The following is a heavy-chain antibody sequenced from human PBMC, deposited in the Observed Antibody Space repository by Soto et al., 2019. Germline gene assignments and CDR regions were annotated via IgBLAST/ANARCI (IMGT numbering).Heavy chain of an antibody. J-gene: IGHJ6*03. CDR1: GYTFTSYD. V-gene: IGHV1-8*01. Sequence: QVQLVQSGAEVKKPGASVKVSCKASGYTFTSYDINWVRQATGQGLEWMGWMNPNSGNTGYAQKFQGRVTMTRNTSISTAYMELSSLRSEDTAVYYCARVQWGYCSSTSCYVYYYYYMDVWGKGTTVTVSS. CDR3: ARVQWGYCSSTSCYVYYYYYMDV. D-gene: IGHD2-2*01. CDR2: MNPNSGNT.